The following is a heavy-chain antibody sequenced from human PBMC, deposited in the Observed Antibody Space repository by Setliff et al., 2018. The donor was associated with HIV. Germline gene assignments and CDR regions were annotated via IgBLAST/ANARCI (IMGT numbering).Heavy chain of an antibody. J-gene: IGHJ3*02. CDR2: IKQDGSKA. CDR1: GSGFTFSSYS. D-gene: IGHD5-18*01. Sequence: QPGGSLRLSCAASGSGFTFSSYSMNWVRQAPGKGLEWVSYIKQDGSKAYYMDSVKGRFTISRDNPKNSLYLQRTSLRAEDTAVYYCARDDSNGNTDAFDIWGQGTTVTVSS. V-gene: IGHV3-7*03. CDR3: ARDDSNGNTDAFDI.